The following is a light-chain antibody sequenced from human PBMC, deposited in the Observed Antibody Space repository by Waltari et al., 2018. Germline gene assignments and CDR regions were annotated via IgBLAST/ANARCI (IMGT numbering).Light chain of an antibody. CDR1: QGISSY. V-gene: IGKV3-11*01. Sequence: SCRASQGISSYLAWYQQKPGQAPKLLIYDASNRATGIPARFSGSGSWTDFTLTITSLEPEDFAVYYCQQRSSLPITFGQGTRLDIK. CDR3: QQRSSLPIT. CDR2: DAS. J-gene: IGKJ5*01.